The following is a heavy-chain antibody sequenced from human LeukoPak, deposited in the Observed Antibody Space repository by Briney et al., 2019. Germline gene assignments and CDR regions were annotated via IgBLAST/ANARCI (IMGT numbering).Heavy chain of an antibody. J-gene: IGHJ4*02. CDR3: ARGLGDYGDPFDY. CDR2: ISGSSSYI. Sequence: GGSLRLSCAASGFTFNIYSMNWVRQAPGKGLEWVSSISGSSSYIYYADSLKGRFTISRDNAKNSLYLQMNSLRAEDTAVYYCARGLGDYGDPFDYWGQGTLVTVSS. V-gene: IGHV3-21*01. CDR1: GFTFNIYS. D-gene: IGHD4-17*01.